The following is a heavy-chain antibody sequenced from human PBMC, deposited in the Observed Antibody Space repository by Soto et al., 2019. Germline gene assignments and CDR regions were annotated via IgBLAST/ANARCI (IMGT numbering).Heavy chain of an antibody. CDR1: GGSITSNAYY. V-gene: IGHV4-39*01. CDR2: IYYSGSA. D-gene: IGHD1-26*01. CDR3: ARRPKRGSFAWCFDY. Sequence: QLQLQESGPGLVKPSETLSLTCTVSGGSITSNAYYWGWIRQPPGKGLEWLGYIYYSGSASYNPSLKSRVTMSVDTSKNPFSLKLSSVTAADTAVYYCARRPKRGSFAWCFDYWGQGTLVTVSS. J-gene: IGHJ4*02.